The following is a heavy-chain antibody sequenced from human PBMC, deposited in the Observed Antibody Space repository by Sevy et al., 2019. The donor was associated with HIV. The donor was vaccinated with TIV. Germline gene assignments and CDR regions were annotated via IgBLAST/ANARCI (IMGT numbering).Heavy chain of an antibody. CDR2: ISYVGSP. V-gene: IGHV4-39*01. CDR1: GGSISSSPYY. D-gene: IGHD3-22*01. CDR3: ARIDFYSSRYWPHTFDV. Sequence: SETLSLTCTVSGGSISSSPYYWGWIRQPPGKRLEWIGYISYVGSPYYNPSLKNRVTIYVDTSKNQFSLQLISWTAADAVLYYCARIDFYSSRYWPHTFDVWGQGTMVTVSS. J-gene: IGHJ3*01.